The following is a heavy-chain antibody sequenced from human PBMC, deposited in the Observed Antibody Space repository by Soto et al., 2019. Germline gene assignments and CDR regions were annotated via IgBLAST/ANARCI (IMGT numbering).Heavy chain of an antibody. J-gene: IGHJ6*02. CDR2: INHSGST. Sequence: SETLSLTCAVYGGSFSGYYWSWIRQPPGKRLEWIGEINHSGSTNYNPSLKSRVTISVDTSKNQFSLKLSSVTAADTAVYYCARVFRTTGTTSLYYYYYGMDVWGQGTTVT. D-gene: IGHD1-1*01. V-gene: IGHV4-34*01. CDR1: GGSFSGYY. CDR3: ARVFRTTGTTSLYYYYYGMDV.